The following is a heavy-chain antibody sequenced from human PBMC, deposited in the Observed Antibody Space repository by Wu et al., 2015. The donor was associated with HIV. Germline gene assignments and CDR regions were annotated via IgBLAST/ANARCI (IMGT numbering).Heavy chain of an antibody. J-gene: IGHJ3*02. CDR3: ARGYCSSTSCDDAFDI. CDR2: IIPIFGTA. D-gene: IGHD2-2*01. V-gene: IGHV1-69*13. CDR1: GGTFSSYA. Sequence: QVQLVQSGAEVKKPGSSVKVSCKASGGTFSSYAISWVRQAPGQGLEWMGRIIPIFGTANYAQKFQGRVTITADESTSTAYMELSSLRSEDTVVYYCARGYCSSTSCDDAFDIWGQGTMVTVSS.